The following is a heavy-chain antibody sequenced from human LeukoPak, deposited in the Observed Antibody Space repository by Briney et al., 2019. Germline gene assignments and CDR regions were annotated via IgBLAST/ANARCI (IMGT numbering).Heavy chain of an antibody. V-gene: IGHV4-39*01. CDR3: ARHPPDMGSSWYGAFDI. CDR2: IYYSGST. Sequence: SETLSLTCTVSGGSISSSSYYWGWIRQPPGKGLEWIGSIYYSGSTYYNPSLKSRVTISVDTSKNQFSLKLSSVTAADTAVYYCARHPPDMGSSWYGAFDIWGQGTMVTVSS. D-gene: IGHD6-13*01. J-gene: IGHJ3*02. CDR1: GGSISSSSYY.